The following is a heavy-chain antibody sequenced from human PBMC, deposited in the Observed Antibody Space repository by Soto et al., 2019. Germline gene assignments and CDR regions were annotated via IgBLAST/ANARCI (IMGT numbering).Heavy chain of an antibody. D-gene: IGHD2-15*01. J-gene: IGHJ4*02. CDR3: GILPPINPLDF. CDR1: GGYSGGRGDY. Sequence: TLSLPCTVSGGYSGGRGDYWSWIRQHPGQGLEWIGYIYHSGSTYYNPSLKSRVTISVDTSKKQCALKLSSVTTADTAVEYCGILPPINPLDFLGQGTLVTVPS. CDR2: IYHSGST. V-gene: IGHV4-31*03.